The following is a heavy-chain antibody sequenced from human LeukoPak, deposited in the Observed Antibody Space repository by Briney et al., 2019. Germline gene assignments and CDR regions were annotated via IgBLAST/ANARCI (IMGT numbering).Heavy chain of an antibody. Sequence: GVSLRLSCAASGFTFSSYAMHWVRQAPGKGLEWVAVISYDGSNKYYADSVKGRFTISRDNSKNTLYLQMNSLRAEDTAVYYCARSSNYGSGADYWGQGTLVTVSS. CDR1: GFTFSSYA. J-gene: IGHJ4*02. D-gene: IGHD3-10*01. CDR2: ISYDGSNK. V-gene: IGHV3-30*04. CDR3: ARSSNYGSGADY.